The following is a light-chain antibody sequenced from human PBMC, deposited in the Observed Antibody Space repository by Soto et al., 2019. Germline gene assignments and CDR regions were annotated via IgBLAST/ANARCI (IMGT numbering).Light chain of an antibody. Sequence: DIQMTQAPSSLAASVVYRVSITCLAIQIIIRYVSLYQQKPGKAPKLLIYAASSLQSGVPSRFSGSGSGTDFTLTISSLQPEDFATYYCRQSYSSPLTFGGGTKVDIK. CDR3: RQSYSSPLT. V-gene: IGKV1-39*01. J-gene: IGKJ4*01. CDR2: AAS. CDR1: QIIIRY.